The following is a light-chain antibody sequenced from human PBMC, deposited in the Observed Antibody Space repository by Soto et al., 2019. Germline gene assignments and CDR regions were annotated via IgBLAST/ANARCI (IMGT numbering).Light chain of an antibody. CDR2: GNS. J-gene: IGLJ1*01. CDR1: SSNIGAGYD. CDR3: YSYAGSGTPRYV. Sequence: QSVLTQPPSVSGAPGQRVTISCTGSSSNIGAGYDVHWYQHRPGTAPKLLIFGNSNRPSGVPVPDRFSGSKSGTSAYLAITGLQAEDEGDYFCYSYAGSGTPRYVFGTGTKVTVL. V-gene: IGLV1-40*01.